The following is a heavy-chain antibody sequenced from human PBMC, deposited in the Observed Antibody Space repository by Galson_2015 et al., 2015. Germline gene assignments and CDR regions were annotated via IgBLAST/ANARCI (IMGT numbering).Heavy chain of an antibody. CDR3: ARAARETMVRGVSPDY. CDR2: ISYDGSNK. Sequence: SLRLSCAASGFTFSSYGMHWVRQAPGKGLEWVAVISYDGSNKYYADSVKGRFTISRDNSKNTLYLQMNSLRAEDTAVYYCARAARETMVRGVSPDYWGQGTLVTVSS. CDR1: GFTFSSYG. V-gene: IGHV3-30*03. J-gene: IGHJ4*02. D-gene: IGHD3-10*01.